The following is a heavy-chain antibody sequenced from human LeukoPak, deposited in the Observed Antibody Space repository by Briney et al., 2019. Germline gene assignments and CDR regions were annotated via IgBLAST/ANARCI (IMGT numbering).Heavy chain of an antibody. J-gene: IGHJ4*02. CDR1: GVSMSAYQ. V-gene: IGHV4-4*09. D-gene: IGHD2-21*01. CDR2: INTKGET. Sequence: SETLSLTCTVSGVSMSAYQWSWVRQSPEKGLEWIGCINTKGETSYNPSLKSRVTTSVDTSKSQFSLRLASVTAADTAVYYCATSNDEIAPFDHWGQGAPVTVSS. CDR3: ATSNDEIAPFDH.